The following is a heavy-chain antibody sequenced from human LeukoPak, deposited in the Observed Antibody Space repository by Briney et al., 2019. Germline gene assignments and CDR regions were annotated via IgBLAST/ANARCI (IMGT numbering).Heavy chain of an antibody. CDR1: RGSISISGYW. D-gene: IGHD1-26*01. CDR2: INYSGNT. Sequence: SETLSLTCTVSRGSISISGYWGGWIRQTPGKGVEWIGIINYSGNTYYNPSLKSRVTMSVDTSKNQFSVKLGSVTAADTAMYYCTRHKQVVGSSEIDYWGQGMLVTVSS. CDR3: TRHKQVVGSSEIDY. V-gene: IGHV4-39*01. J-gene: IGHJ4*02.